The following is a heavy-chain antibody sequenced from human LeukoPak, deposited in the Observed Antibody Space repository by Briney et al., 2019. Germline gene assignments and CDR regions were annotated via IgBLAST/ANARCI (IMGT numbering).Heavy chain of an antibody. CDR1: GFTFSDYS. D-gene: IGHD5-24*01. CDR2: IGIDSGNT. V-gene: IGHV3-48*01. Sequence: GGSLRLSCAASGFTFSDYSMNWVRQAPGKGLEWISYIGIDSGNTNYADSVKGRFTISGDKAKNSLYLQMNSLRVEDTAVYYCARDYKYAFDNWGQGTLVTVSP. J-gene: IGHJ4*02. CDR3: ARDYKYAFDN.